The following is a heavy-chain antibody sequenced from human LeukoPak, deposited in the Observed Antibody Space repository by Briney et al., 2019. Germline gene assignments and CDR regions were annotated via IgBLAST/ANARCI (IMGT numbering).Heavy chain of an antibody. D-gene: IGHD3-22*01. CDR1: GYTFTSYG. CDR2: ISAYNGNT. Sequence: ASVKVSCKASGYTFTSYGISWVRQAPGQGLEWMGWISAYNGNTNYAQKLQGRVTMTTDTSTSTVYMELRSLRSDDTAVYYCARRGLDYYDSSDYYTDAFDIWGQGTMVTVSS. CDR3: ARRGLDYYDSSDYYTDAFDI. V-gene: IGHV1-18*01. J-gene: IGHJ3*02.